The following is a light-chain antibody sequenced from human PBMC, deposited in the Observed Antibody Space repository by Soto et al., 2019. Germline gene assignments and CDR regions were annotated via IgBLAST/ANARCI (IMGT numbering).Light chain of an antibody. V-gene: IGKV3-15*01. J-gene: IGKJ2*01. CDR2: GVS. CDR1: QSVSSK. Sequence: IVMTQSPATLSVSPGERATLSCRASQSVSSKLAWFQQKPGQAPSLLIYGVSTRATGVPVRFSGSGSGTEFTVTIKCLQYEDFAVDYCQQYKNWPHTGGQGTKVDSK. CDR3: QQYKNWPHT.